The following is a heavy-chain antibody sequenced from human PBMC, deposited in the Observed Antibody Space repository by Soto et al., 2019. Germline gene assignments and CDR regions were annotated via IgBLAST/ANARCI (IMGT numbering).Heavy chain of an antibody. CDR3: AKTNTRSSSWLQAFDI. D-gene: IGHD6-13*01. J-gene: IGHJ3*02. CDR1: GFTFSSYA. CDR2: ISGSGDTT. Sequence: PGGSLRLSCAVSGFTFSSYAMSWVRQAPGKGLEWVSAISGSGDTTSYADSVKGRFTVSRGTSKNTLYLQMNSLRAEDTAVYYCAKTNTRSSSWLQAFDIWGQGTMVTVS. V-gene: IGHV3-23*01.